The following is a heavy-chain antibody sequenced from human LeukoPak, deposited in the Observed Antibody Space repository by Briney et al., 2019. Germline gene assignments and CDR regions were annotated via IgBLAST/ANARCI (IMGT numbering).Heavy chain of an antibody. V-gene: IGHV3-21*01. J-gene: IGHJ6*02. CDR1: GFTFSSYT. CDR2: ISSSSSYI. Sequence: PGGSLRLSCAASGFTFSSYTMNWVRQAPGKGLEWVSSISSSSSYIYYADSLKGRFTISRDNAKNSLYLQMNSLRAEDTAVYYCARYLSITMIVVYYYGMDVWGQGTTVTVSS. D-gene: IGHD3-22*01. CDR3: ARYLSITMIVVYYYGMDV.